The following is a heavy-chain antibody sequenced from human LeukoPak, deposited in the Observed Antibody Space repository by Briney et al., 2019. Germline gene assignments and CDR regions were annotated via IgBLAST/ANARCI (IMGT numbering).Heavy chain of an antibody. Sequence: SETLSLTCTASGGSISSSSYYWGWIRQPPGKGLEWIGSIYYSGSTYYNPSLKSRVTISVDTSKNQFSLELSSVTAADAAVYYCARDSREWELLYYFDYWGQGTLVTVSS. J-gene: IGHJ4*02. V-gene: IGHV4-39*07. CDR2: IYYSGST. CDR3: ARDSREWELLYYFDY. D-gene: IGHD1-26*01. CDR1: GGSISSSSYY.